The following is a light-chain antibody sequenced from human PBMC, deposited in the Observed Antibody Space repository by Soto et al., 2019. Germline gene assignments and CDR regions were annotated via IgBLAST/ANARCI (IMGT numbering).Light chain of an antibody. CDR2: DTS. Sequence: DIQLTQSPSSLSASVGDTVTIICQASQEINFYLNWYQQKPGKAPKLLIHDTSKLETGVPSRFSGSRSGTDFTFTISSVQPEDLATYHCQQYDNLPFTFGGGTKVEFK. V-gene: IGKV1-33*01. CDR3: QQYDNLPFT. CDR1: QEINFY. J-gene: IGKJ4*01.